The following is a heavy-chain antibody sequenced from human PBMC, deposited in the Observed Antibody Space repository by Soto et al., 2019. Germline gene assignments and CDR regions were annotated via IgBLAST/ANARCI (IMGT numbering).Heavy chain of an antibody. J-gene: IGHJ6*02. D-gene: IGHD3-3*01. CDR3: ALNVLRFLEWLVLDV. CDR2: IIPIFGTA. V-gene: IGHV1-69*13. CDR1: GGTFSSYA. Sequence: ASVKVSCKASGGTFSSYAISWVRQAPGQGLEWMGGIIPIFGTANYAQKFQGRVTITADESTSTAYMELSSLRSEDTAGYYCALNVLRFLEWLVLDVWGQGTTVTVSS.